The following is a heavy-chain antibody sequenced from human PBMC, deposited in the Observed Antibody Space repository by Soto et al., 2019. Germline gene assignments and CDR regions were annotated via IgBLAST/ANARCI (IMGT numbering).Heavy chain of an antibody. V-gene: IGHV4-39*01. J-gene: IGHJ6*04. D-gene: IGHD2-15*01. Sequence: SDTLSLTCSVSGYSVSSSDYYWPWIRQPPGKGLEWIGRMFYSGLTYYNPSLKSRVTLSVDTSKNHFSVRLNSVTAADTAVYYCAPLTVSLSGPYGIHVWGKGTTVTVSS. CDR1: GYSVSSSDYY. CDR2: MFYSGLT. CDR3: APLTVSLSGPYGIHV.